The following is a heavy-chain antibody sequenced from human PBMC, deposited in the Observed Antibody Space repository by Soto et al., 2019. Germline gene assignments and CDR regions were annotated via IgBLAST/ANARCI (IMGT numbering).Heavy chain of an antibody. J-gene: IGHJ4*02. Sequence: QVQLVQSGAEVKKPGASVKVSCKASGYTFTTYDINWVRQAPGQGLEWMGWMNPYTGKAGYAQKFQGRVTMTRDNSISTAYMELSGLRSEDTAVYYCARRQDRSGPNSFDYWGQGTLVTVSS. V-gene: IGHV1-8*01. CDR2: MNPYTGKA. CDR3: ARRQDRSGPNSFDY. CDR1: GYTFTTYD.